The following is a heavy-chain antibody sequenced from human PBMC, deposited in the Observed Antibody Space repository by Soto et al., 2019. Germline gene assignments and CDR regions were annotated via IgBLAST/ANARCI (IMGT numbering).Heavy chain of an antibody. CDR3: AREGRWGYSCDYDYCYGMDV. CDR1: GDSVSSNSAA. D-gene: IGHD5-18*01. J-gene: IGHJ6*01. Sequence: PSQTLSLTCAISGDSVSSNSAAWNWIRQSPSRGLEWLGKTYYRSKWYNEYAESVKSRITINPDTSKNQFSLQLNSVTPEDTAVYYCAREGRWGYSCDYDYCYGMDVWAQRNTVPVSS. CDR2: TYYRSKWYN. V-gene: IGHV6-1*01.